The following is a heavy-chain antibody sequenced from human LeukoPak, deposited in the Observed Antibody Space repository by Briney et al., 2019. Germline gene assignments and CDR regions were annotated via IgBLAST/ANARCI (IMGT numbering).Heavy chain of an antibody. D-gene: IGHD2-2*01. Sequence: ASVTVSCKASGYTFTGYYMHWVRQAPGQGLEWMGWINPNSGGTNYAQKFQGRVTITADESTSTAYMELSSLRSEDTAVYYCARDARHRYCSSSSCYRGWLDPWGQGTPVTVSS. J-gene: IGHJ5*02. CDR1: GYTFTGYY. CDR3: ARDARHRYCSSSSCYRGWLDP. CDR2: INPNSGGT. V-gene: IGHV1-2*02.